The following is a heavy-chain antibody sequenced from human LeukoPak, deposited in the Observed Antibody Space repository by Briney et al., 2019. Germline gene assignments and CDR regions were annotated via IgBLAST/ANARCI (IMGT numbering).Heavy chain of an antibody. V-gene: IGHV3-23*01. CDR2: ISGSGGST. CDR3: AKVYSGYDYYYYYYYMDV. Sequence: GGSLRLSCAASGFTFSSYSMNWVRQAPGKGLEWVSAISGSGGSTYYADSVKGRFTISRDNSKNTLYLQMNSLRAEDTAVYYCAKVYSGYDYYYYYYYMDVWGKGTTVTVSS. J-gene: IGHJ6*03. CDR1: GFTFSSYS. D-gene: IGHD5-12*01.